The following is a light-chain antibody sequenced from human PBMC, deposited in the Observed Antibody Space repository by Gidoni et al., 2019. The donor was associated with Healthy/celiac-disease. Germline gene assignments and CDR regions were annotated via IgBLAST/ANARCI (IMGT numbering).Light chain of an antibody. CDR3: QKYGSSRT. CDR2: GAS. Sequence: IALTQSPVTLSLSTGERATLSSSASQSVSSRYLAWYHQIPGQSPRLLSYGASSRATGIPDRFSGSGSGTDFTLTISRLEPEDFAVYYCQKYGSSRTFGPXTKVDIK. CDR1: QSVSSRY. V-gene: IGKV3-20*01. J-gene: IGKJ3*01.